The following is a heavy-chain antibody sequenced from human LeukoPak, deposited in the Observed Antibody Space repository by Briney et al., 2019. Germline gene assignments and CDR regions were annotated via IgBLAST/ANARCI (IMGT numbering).Heavy chain of an antibody. J-gene: IGHJ4*02. CDR3: ARRGYSGNEAYFAY. CDR1: GDSMSSGAR. Sequence: PSVTLSLTCTVSGDSMSSGARWSWVRQSPGKGLEWIGEIYRSGSTNYNPSLRGRVTLSVDNSNNHFSLDLSSVTAADTAFYYCARRGYSGNEAYFAYWGQGTLVTVSS. D-gene: IGHD5-12*01. CDR2: IYRSGST. V-gene: IGHV4-4*02.